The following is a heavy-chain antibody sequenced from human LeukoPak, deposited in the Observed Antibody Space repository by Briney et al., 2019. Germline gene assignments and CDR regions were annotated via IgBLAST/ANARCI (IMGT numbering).Heavy chain of an antibody. D-gene: IGHD6-13*01. CDR2: ISSSSSTI. Sequence: QTGGSLRLSRAASGFTFSSYSMNWVRQAPGKGLEWVSYISSSSSTIYYADSVKGRFTISRDNAKNSLYLQMNSLRAEDTAVYYCARDRRIAAAGGPDYWGQGTLVTVSS. J-gene: IGHJ4*02. V-gene: IGHV3-48*01. CDR3: ARDRRIAAAGGPDY. CDR1: GFTFSSYS.